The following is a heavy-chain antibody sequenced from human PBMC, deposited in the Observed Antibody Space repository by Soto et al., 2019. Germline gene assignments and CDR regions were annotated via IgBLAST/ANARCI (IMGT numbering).Heavy chain of an antibody. CDR2: ISWNSDST. D-gene: IGHD1-26*01. CDR1: GFTFDDYA. V-gene: IGHV3-9*01. J-gene: IGHJ4*02. CDR3: AKDTYIIVGGTHIDF. Sequence: EVHLVESGGGLVQPGRSLRLSCAASGFTFDDYAMHWVRQAPGKGLEWVSGISWNSDSTGYADSVKGRFTISRDNAKNSLFLQMNSLRAEDTAVYFCAKDTYIIVGGTHIDFWGRGTLVSVSS.